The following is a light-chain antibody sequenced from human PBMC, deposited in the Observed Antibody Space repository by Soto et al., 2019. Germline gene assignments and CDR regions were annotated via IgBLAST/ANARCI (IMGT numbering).Light chain of an antibody. CDR3: QQSYSTPHLT. V-gene: IGKV1-39*01. J-gene: IGKJ4*01. Sequence: DIQMTQSPSSLSASVGDRVTITCRASQSISSYLNWYQQKPGKAPKLLIYAASSLQSGVPSRFSGSGSGTDFTLTISSLQPEDFATYYCQQSYSTPHLTLGGGTKVEIK. CDR2: AAS. CDR1: QSISSY.